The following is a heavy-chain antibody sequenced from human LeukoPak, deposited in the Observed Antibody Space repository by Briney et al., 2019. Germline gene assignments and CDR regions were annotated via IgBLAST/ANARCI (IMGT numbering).Heavy chain of an antibody. V-gene: IGHV3-30*02. CDR1: GFTFSSYG. Sequence: GGSLRLSCVASGFTFSSYGMHWVRQAPGKGLEWVAFIRYDGSNKYYADSVKGRFTISRDNSKNTLYLQMNSLRAEDTAVYYCARGMTTVTAYYFDYWGQGTLVTVSS. CDR2: IRYDGSNK. CDR3: ARGMTTVTAYYFDY. J-gene: IGHJ4*02. D-gene: IGHD4-17*01.